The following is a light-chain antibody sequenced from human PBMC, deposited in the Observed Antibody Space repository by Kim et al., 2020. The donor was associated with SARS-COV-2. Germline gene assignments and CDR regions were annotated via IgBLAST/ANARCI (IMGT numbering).Light chain of an antibody. CDR3: QSYDPATHWV. V-gene: IGLV6-57*02. Sequence: KTVTISCTGNSDSIVRNFVQWYQQRPASAPTTVIYEDNQRPSGVPARFSASVDTCTTSASLTISGLRTEDEADYCCQSYDPATHWVFGGGTQLTVL. J-gene: IGLJ3*02. CDR2: EDN. CDR1: SDSIVRNF.